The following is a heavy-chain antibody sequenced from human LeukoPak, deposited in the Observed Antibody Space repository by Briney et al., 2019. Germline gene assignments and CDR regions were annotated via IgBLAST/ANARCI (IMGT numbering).Heavy chain of an antibody. J-gene: IGHJ3*02. V-gene: IGHV3-30*03. CDR3: ARGRHGSGSFDAFHI. Sequence: PGGSLRLSCAASGFTFSSYGMHWVRQAPGKGLEWVAVISYDGSNKYYADSVKDRFTISRDNARNSLYLQLNSLRVEDTAIYYCARGRHGSGSFDAFHIWGQGTMVTVSS. D-gene: IGHD3-10*01. CDR2: ISYDGSNK. CDR1: GFTFSSYG.